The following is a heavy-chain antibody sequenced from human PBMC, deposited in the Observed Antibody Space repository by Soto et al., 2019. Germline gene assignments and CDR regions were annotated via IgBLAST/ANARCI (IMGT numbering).Heavy chain of an antibody. V-gene: IGHV1-46*03. J-gene: IGHJ3*02. D-gene: IGHD6-19*01. CDR2: INPSGGST. CDR3: ARDSRDSTLAVACKRAAFDI. Sequence: GASVKVSCKASGYTFTSYYMHWVRQAPGQGLEWMGIINPSGGSTSYAQKFQGRVTMTRDTSTSTVYMELSSLRSEDTAVYYCARDSRDSTLAVACKRAAFDIWGQWTIVIVS. CDR1: GYTFTSYY.